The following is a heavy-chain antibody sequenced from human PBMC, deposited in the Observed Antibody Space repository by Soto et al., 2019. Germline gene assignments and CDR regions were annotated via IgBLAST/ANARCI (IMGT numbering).Heavy chain of an antibody. CDR1: GYTFTSYA. CDR2: INAGNGNT. CDR3: ARGDVHGSWFGELMYYFDY. J-gene: IGHJ4*02. D-gene: IGHD3-10*01. V-gene: IGHV1-3*01. Sequence: ASVKVSCKASGYTFTSYAMHWVRQAPGQRLEWMGWINAGNGNTKYSQKFQGRVTITRDTSASTAYMELSSLRSEDTAVYYCARGDVHGSWFGELMYYFDYWGQGTLVTVSS.